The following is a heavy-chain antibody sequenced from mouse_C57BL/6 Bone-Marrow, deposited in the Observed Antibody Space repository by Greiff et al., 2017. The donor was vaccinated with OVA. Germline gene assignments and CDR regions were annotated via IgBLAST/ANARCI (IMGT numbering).Heavy chain of an antibody. J-gene: IGHJ1*03. Sequence: QVQLQQSGAELARPGASVKLSCKASGYTFTSYGISWVKQRPGQGLEWIGEIYPRSGNTYYNEKFKGKATLTADTSSSTAYMELRSLTSEDSAVYFCARFPLGWYFDVWGTGTTVTVSS. CDR3: ARFPLGWYFDV. D-gene: IGHD4-1*01. V-gene: IGHV1-81*01. CDR2: IYPRSGNT. CDR1: GYTFTSYG.